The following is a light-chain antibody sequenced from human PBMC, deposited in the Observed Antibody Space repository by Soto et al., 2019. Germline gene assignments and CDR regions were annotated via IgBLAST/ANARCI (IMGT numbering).Light chain of an antibody. CDR2: DNN. CDR1: ISNIGNNF. CDR3: GTWDYRLSAMV. J-gene: IGLJ2*01. Sequence: QSVLTQPPSVSAAPGQKVTISCYGSISNIGNNFVSWYKQLPGTAPKLLIYDNNKRPSGSPDRVSGSKSGTSATLGTIGLQTGDEADYYCGTWDYRLSAMVFGGGTKLTVL. V-gene: IGLV1-51*01.